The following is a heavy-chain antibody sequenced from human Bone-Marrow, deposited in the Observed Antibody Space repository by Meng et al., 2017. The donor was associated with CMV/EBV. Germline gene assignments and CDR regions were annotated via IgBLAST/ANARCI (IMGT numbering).Heavy chain of an antibody. J-gene: IGHJ4*02. V-gene: IGHV1-8*01. CDR2: MNPNSGNT. CDR1: GYTFTSYD. Sequence: ASVKVSCKASGYTFTSYDINWVRQATGQGLEWMGWMNPNSGNTIYAQKFQGRVTMTGDTSTDTAYMELSSLRSEDTAVYYCATAPRVEWLGGMDYWGQGTLVTVSS. CDR3: ATAPRVEWLGGMDY. D-gene: IGHD3-3*01.